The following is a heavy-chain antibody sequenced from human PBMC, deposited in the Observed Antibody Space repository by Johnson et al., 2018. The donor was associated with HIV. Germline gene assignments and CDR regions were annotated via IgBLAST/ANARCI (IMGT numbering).Heavy chain of an antibody. D-gene: IGHD2-15*01. CDR1: ALTFNTAW. CDR2: ISYDGSNK. J-gene: IGHJ3*02. CDR3: ARGHCSGAVWLDDGVDI. Sequence: QVQLVESGGGLVKAGGSLRLSCAASALTFNTAWMSWVRQAPGKGLEWVAVISYDGSNKYYADSVKGRFTISRANSKTTLYLQMNSRRREGTVVSYCARGHCSGAVWLDDGVDIWGQGTVAIVSS. V-gene: IGHV3-30*05.